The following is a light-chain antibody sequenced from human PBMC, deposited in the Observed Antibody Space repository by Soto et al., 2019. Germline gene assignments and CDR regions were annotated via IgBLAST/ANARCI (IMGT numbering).Light chain of an antibody. CDR2: DVS. Sequence: EIVMTQSPATLSVSPGEGVTLSCRASQSVNSKLAWYQQKPGQAPRVLIYDVSRRATGIPARFSGSGSGTEFTPTISSLQSEDFAVYCCQQYDTWPPTFGQGAKVEVE. CDR1: QSVNSK. V-gene: IGKV3-15*01. CDR3: QQYDTWPPT. J-gene: IGKJ1*01.